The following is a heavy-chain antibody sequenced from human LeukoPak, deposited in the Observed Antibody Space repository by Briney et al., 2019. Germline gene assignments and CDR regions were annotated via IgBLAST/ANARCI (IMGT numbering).Heavy chain of an antibody. CDR2: FIPIFGTA. Sequence: ASVKVSCKASGGTFSSYAISWVRQAPGQGLEWMGRFIPIFGTANYAQKFQGRVTIIADKSTSTAYMELSSLRSEDTAVYYCARPYCSSTSCPHYWYFDLWGRGTLVTVSS. V-gene: IGHV1-69*06. J-gene: IGHJ2*01. CDR1: GGTFSSYA. D-gene: IGHD2-2*01. CDR3: ARPYCSSTSCPHYWYFDL.